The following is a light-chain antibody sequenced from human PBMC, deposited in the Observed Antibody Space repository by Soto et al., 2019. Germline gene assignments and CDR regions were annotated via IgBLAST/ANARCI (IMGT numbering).Light chain of an antibody. CDR1: SSDVGGYNY. J-gene: IGLJ1*01. Sequence: QYALTQPRSVSGSPGQSVTISCTGTSSDVGGYNYVSWYQQHPGKAPKLMIYDVSKRPSGVPDRFSGSKSGNTASPTISGLQAEDEADYYCCSYAGSYSYVFGTGTKLTVL. V-gene: IGLV2-11*01. CDR3: CSYAGSYSYV. CDR2: DVS.